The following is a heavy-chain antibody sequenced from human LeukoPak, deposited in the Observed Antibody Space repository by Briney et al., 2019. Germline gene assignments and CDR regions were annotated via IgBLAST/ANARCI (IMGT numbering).Heavy chain of an antibody. V-gene: IGHV3-15*01. J-gene: IGHJ5*02. D-gene: IGHD2-15*01. CDR2: IKRKTDGGTT. Sequence: PGGSLRLSSAASGFTFSNAWMSWVRQAPGKGLEWVGRIKRKTDGGTTDNAAHVKGRFTISRDESKNTLYLQMNSLKSEDTAVYYCTTDRYCSGGSCCSSWFDPWGQGTLVTVSS. CDR3: TTDRYCSGGSCCSSWFDP. CDR1: GFTFSNAW.